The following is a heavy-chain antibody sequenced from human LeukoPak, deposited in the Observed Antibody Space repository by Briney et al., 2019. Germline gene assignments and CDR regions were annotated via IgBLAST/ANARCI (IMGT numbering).Heavy chain of an antibody. CDR3: AGSSGYYFDY. V-gene: IGHV4-39*01. Sequence: SETLSLTCTVSGASISSSSYYWGWIRQPPGKGLEWIGSIYYSGSTYYNPSLKSRVTISVDTSKNQFSLKLSSVTAADTAVYYCAGSSGYYFDYWGQGTLVTVSS. CDR2: IYYSGST. J-gene: IGHJ4*02. CDR1: GASISSSSYY. D-gene: IGHD3-22*01.